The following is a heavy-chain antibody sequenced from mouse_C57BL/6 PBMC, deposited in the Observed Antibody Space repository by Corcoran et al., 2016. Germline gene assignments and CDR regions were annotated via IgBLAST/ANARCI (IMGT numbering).Heavy chain of an antibody. CDR1: GYTFTDYY. V-gene: IGHV1-26*01. CDR2: INPNNGGT. D-gene: IGHD2-4*01. CDR3: ARGDYDYDGVYYYAMDY. J-gene: IGHJ4*01. Sequence: EVQLQQSGPELVKPGASVKISCKASGYTFTDYYMNWVKQSHGKSLEWIGDINPNNGGTSYNQKFKGKATLTVDKSSSTAYMELRSLTSEDSAVYYCARGDYDYDGVYYYAMDYWGQGTSVTVSS.